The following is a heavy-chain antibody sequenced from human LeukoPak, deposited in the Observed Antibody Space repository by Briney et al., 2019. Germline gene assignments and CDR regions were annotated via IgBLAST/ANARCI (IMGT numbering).Heavy chain of an antibody. CDR1: GYTFTINP. V-gene: IGHV1-3*01. Sequence: ASVTVSCKASGYTFTINPMHWVRQAPGQRLEWMGWINAGNGNTKYSQKFQGRVTITRDTSASTAYMELSSLRSEDTAVYYCASLTGDDAFDIWGQGTMVTVSS. CDR3: ASLTGDDAFDI. D-gene: IGHD3-10*01. J-gene: IGHJ3*02. CDR2: INAGNGNT.